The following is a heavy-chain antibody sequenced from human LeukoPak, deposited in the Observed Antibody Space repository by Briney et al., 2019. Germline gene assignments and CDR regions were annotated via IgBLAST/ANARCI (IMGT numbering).Heavy chain of an antibody. Sequence: GGSLRLSCAASGFTFDEYGMTWVRQAPGKGLEWVSGVSRNGGSTGYADSVKGRFTISRDNTKNTVYLQMNSLRAEDTAVYYCALLTRSNPPFDYWGQGTLVTVSS. CDR2: VSRNGGST. J-gene: IGHJ4*02. D-gene: IGHD2/OR15-2a*01. V-gene: IGHV3-20*04. CDR3: ALLTRSNPPFDY. CDR1: GFTFDEYG.